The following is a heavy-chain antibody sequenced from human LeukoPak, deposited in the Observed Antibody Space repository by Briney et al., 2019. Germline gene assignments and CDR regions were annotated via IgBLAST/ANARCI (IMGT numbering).Heavy chain of an antibody. V-gene: IGHV3-23*01. D-gene: IGHD3-10*01. CDR2: ISGSGGST. Sequence: GGSLRLSCAASGFTFSSYAMSWVRQAPGKGLEWVSAISGSGGSTYYADSVKGRFTISRDNDKNSLYLQMNSLRAEDTAVYYCASSMAMVRGVQTNWGQGTLVTVSS. CDR3: ASSMAMVRGVQTN. J-gene: IGHJ4*02. CDR1: GFTFSSYA.